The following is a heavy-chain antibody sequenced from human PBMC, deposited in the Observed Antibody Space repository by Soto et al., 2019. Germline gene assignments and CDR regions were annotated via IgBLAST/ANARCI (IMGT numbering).Heavy chain of an antibody. V-gene: IGHV1-69*13. D-gene: IGHD3-16*01. J-gene: IGHJ4*02. CDR1: GGTFSSYA. Sequence: SVKVSCKASGGTFSSYAISWVRQAPGQGLEWMGGIIPIFGTANYAQKFQGRVTITADESTSTAYMELSSLRSEDTAVYYCASSYYDYVWGSYTFDYWGQGTLVTVSS. CDR3: ASSYYDYVWGSYTFDY. CDR2: IIPIFGTA.